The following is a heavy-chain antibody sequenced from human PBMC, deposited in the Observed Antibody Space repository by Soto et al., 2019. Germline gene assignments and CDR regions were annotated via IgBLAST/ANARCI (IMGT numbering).Heavy chain of an antibody. CDR2: IIPISGTT. J-gene: IGHJ4*02. CDR1: GGTFNNYA. V-gene: IGHV1-69*06. CDR3: ARWGGLSCSGAVCFKKPFDY. D-gene: IGHD2-8*02. Sequence: QVQLVQSGAEVKRPESSMKVSCKPSGGTFNNYAINWVRQAPGQGLAWMGAIIPISGTTKYAQKFQGRVTINADKSTSTVYMDLSSLRSEDTAVYYCARWGGLSCSGAVCFKKPFDYWGQGTLVTFSS.